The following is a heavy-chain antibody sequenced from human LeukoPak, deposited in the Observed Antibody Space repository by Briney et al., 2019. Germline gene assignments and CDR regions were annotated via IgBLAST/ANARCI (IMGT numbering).Heavy chain of an antibody. CDR3: AGSIQLWFPLIDY. J-gene: IGHJ4*02. Sequence: SETLSLTCTVSGASISSGNSYWSWIRQPAGKGLEWIGHIYTSGSTNYNPSLKSRVTISVDTSKNQFSLKLSSVTAADTAVYYCAGSIQLWFPLIDYWGQGPLVTVSS. D-gene: IGHD5-18*01. CDR1: GASISSGNSY. CDR2: IYTSGST. V-gene: IGHV4-61*09.